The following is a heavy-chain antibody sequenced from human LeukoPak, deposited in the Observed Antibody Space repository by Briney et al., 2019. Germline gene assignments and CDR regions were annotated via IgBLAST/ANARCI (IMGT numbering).Heavy chain of an antibody. V-gene: IGHV1-18*01. J-gene: IGHJ4*02. CDR1: GYTFTSYG. CDR3: ARDGYSSSWYIDY. CDR2: ISAYNGNT. D-gene: IGHD6-13*01. Sequence: ASVKVSCKPSGYTFTSYGFSWVRQAPGQGLEWMGWISAYNGNTKYAQNLQGRVTMTADTSTSTAYMELRSLRSDDTAVYYCARDGYSSSWYIDYWGQGTMVTVSS.